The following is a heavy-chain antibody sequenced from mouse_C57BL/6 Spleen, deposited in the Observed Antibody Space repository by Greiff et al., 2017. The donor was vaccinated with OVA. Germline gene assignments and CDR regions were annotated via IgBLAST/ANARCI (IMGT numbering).Heavy chain of an antibody. V-gene: IGHV1-81*01. J-gene: IGHJ4*01. CDR1: GYTFTSYG. Sequence: QVQLQQSGAELARPGASVKLSCKASGYTFTSYGISWVKQRTGQGLEWIGEIYPRSGNTYYNEKFKGKATLTADKSSSTAYMELRSLTSEDAAVYVCARKYYGSISYAREYWGKGTAVTVSS. CDR3: ARKYYGSISYAREY. CDR2: IYPRSGNT. D-gene: IGHD1-1*01.